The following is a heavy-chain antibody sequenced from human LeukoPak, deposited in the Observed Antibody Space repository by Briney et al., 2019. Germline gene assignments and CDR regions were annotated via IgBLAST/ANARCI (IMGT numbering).Heavy chain of an antibody. Sequence: SVKVSCKASGYTFTSYDINWVRQAPGQGLEWMGGIIPIFGTANYAQKFQGRVTITTDESTSTAYMELSSLRSEDTAVYYCARGGLELRSLDYWGQGTLVTVSS. CDR3: ARGGLELRSLDY. J-gene: IGHJ4*02. D-gene: IGHD1-7*01. V-gene: IGHV1-69*05. CDR2: IIPIFGTA. CDR1: GYTFTSYD.